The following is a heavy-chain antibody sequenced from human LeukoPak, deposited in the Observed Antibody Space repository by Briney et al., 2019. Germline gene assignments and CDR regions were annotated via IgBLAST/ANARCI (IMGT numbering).Heavy chain of an antibody. Sequence: QAGGSLRLSCAASGFTFSSYSMNWVRQAPGKGLEWVSYISSSSSTIYYADSVKGRFTISRDNAKNSLYLQMNSLRDEDTAVYYCARDGPYGSGSYNYYGMDVWGQGTTVTVSS. J-gene: IGHJ6*02. V-gene: IGHV3-48*02. D-gene: IGHD3-10*01. CDR3: ARDGPYGSGSYNYYGMDV. CDR1: GFTFSSYS. CDR2: ISSSSSTI.